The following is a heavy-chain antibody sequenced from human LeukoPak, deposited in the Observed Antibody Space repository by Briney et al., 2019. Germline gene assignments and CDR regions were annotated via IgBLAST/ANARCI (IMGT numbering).Heavy chain of an antibody. V-gene: IGHV4-38-2*01. CDR3: ARRLGYCSSTSCYREGNWFDP. Sequence: SETLSLTCAVSGYSISSGYYWGWIRQPPGKGLEWIGSIYHSGSTYYNPSLKSRVTISVDTSKNQFSLELSSVTAADTAVYYCARRLGYCSSTSCYREGNWFDPWGQGTLVTVSS. D-gene: IGHD2-2*02. CDR2: IYHSGST. J-gene: IGHJ5*02. CDR1: GYSISSGYY.